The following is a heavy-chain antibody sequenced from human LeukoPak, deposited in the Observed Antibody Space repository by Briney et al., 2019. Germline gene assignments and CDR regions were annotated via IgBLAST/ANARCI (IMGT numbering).Heavy chain of an antibody. D-gene: IGHD5-18*01. V-gene: IGHV3-48*02. Sequence: GRSLRLFRAASGFAFSDYSMNWVRQAPGKGLVWVSYLSSSDNTIHYADSVKGRFTVSRDNAKNSLYLEMNSLRDEDTAVYYCARVHRGYSYGRLDYWGQGTLVTVSS. J-gene: IGHJ4*02. CDR3: ARVHRGYSYGRLDY. CDR2: LSSSDNTI. CDR1: GFAFSDYS.